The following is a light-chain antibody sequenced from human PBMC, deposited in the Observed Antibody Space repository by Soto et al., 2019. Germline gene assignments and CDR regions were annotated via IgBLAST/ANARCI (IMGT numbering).Light chain of an antibody. J-gene: IGKJ2*01. CDR3: QQYQSSPPTFT. V-gene: IGKV3-20*01. CDR1: QSVISTF. Sequence: EIVLTQSPGTLSLSPGERATISCRASQSVISTFSAWYQQKPGQAPRLLIYGASNRATGIPDRFSASGSGTDFTLTISRLEPEDFAVYYCQQYQSSPPTFTFGQGTKLEI. CDR2: GAS.